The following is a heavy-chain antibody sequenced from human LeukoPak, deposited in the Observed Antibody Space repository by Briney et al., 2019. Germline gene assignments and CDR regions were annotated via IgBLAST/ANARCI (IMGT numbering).Heavy chain of an antibody. D-gene: IGHD2-8*01. CDR3: SRENGAFSPFGY. J-gene: IGHJ4*02. V-gene: IGHV4-59*12. Sequence: SETLSPTCTVSGGSISSYYWSWIRQPPGKGLEWIGYIYYSGSTNYNPSLKSRVTVSLDKSKNQLSLNLTSVTAADTAVYYCSRENGAFSPFGYWGQGILVTVLS. CDR1: GGSISSYY. CDR2: IYYSGST.